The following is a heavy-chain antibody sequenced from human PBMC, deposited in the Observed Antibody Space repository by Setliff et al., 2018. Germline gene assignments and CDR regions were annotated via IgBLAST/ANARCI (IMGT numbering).Heavy chain of an antibody. D-gene: IGHD6-19*01. V-gene: IGHV3-11*01. J-gene: IGHJ4*02. CDR1: GFTFXDYY. CDR3: ATKAVAGT. Sequence: PGGSLRLSCATSGFTFXDYYMSWIRQTPGXXXXXXXXXXSXXXLXXXPDSVKGRFTISRDNAKKSVDLQMNSLRAEDTAVYYCATKAVAGTGGQGTLVTVSS. CDR2: XXSXXXLX.